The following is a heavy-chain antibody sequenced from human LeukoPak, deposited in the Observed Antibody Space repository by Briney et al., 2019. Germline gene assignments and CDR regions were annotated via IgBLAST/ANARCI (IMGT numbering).Heavy chain of an antibody. J-gene: IGHJ4*02. CDR3: ARDFWSGYYTED. Sequence: GGSLRLSCEFSGIIFSTYAMNWGRQAPGKGLEWSSYISGSSSGSTSITQYADSVKGRFTISRDNAKNSLHLQMDSLSAEDTAVYYCARDFWSGYYTEDWGQGALVIVSS. CDR1: GIIFSTYA. D-gene: IGHD3-3*01. V-gene: IGHV3-48*04. CDR2: ISGSSSGSTSIT.